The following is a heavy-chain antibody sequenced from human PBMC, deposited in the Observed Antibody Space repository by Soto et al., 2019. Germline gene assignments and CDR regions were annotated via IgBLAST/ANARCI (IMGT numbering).Heavy chain of an antibody. J-gene: IGHJ1*01. Sequence: SETLSLTCTVSGGSISGYYWSWIRQPPGKGLEWIGYMYNTGSTVYNPSFKSRVTISVDTSKNQFSLRLTSVTAADTAVYYCASGPYEYLQHWGQGALVTVSS. CDR2: MYNTGST. CDR3: ASGPYEYLQH. CDR1: GGSISGYY. V-gene: IGHV4-59*12.